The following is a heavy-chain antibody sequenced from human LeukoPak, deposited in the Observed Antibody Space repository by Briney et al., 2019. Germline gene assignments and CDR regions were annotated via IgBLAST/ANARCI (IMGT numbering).Heavy chain of an antibody. V-gene: IGHV4-39*07. CDR2: IYHSGST. CDR1: GGSISSSSYY. CDR3: ARVKGLSGSHFDY. J-gene: IGHJ4*02. Sequence: KASETLSLTCTVSGGSISSSSYYWGWIRQPPGKGLEWIGEIYHSGSTNYNPSLKSRVTISVDKSKNQFSLELSSVTAADTAVYYCARVKGLSGSHFDYWGQGTLVTVSS. D-gene: IGHD3-3*01.